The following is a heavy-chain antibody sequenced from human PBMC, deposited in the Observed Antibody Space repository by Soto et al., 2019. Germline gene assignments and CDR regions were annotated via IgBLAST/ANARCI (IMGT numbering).Heavy chain of an antibody. V-gene: IGHV1-69*01. CDR3: ARDGLSGYDGAPDY. CDR2: ISPIFGTA. Sequence: QVQLVQSGAEVKKPGSSVKVSCKASGGTFSSYAISWVRQAPGQGLEWMGGISPIFGTANYAQKFQGRVTITADESTSTADMELSSLRSGDTAVYYCARDGLSGYDGAPDYWGQGTLVTVSS. CDR1: GGTFSSYA. J-gene: IGHJ4*02. D-gene: IGHD5-12*01.